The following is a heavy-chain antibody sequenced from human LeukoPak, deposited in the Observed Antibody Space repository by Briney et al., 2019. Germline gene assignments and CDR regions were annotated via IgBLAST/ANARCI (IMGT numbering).Heavy chain of an antibody. CDR3: AYDSSGYNYYYDY. CDR2: IRSKTYGGTP. Sequence: PGGSLRLSGTSSGFTFGDYALTWVRQAPGKGLDWVGFIRSKTYGGTPEYAASVKGRFTISRDDSKSTAYLQINSLKTEATAVYYCAYDSSGYNYYYDYWGRGTLLTVS. D-gene: IGHD3-22*01. CDR1: GFTFGDYA. V-gene: IGHV3-49*04. J-gene: IGHJ4*02.